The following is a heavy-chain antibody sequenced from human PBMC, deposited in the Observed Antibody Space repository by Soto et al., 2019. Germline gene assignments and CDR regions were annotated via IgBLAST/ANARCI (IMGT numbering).Heavy chain of an antibody. CDR2: ITYDGFTQ. J-gene: IGHJ4*02. V-gene: IGHV3-30*03. Sequence: EGSLRLSCAASGFTFSNDAMHWVRQAPGEGLEWVAVITYDGFTQNYADSVRDLFTVSRDNSKSTLSLQMNSLRPDDTVVYYCGRGPFSSSYIDYWGQGTLVTVSS. CDR1: GFTFSNDA. D-gene: IGHD6-6*01. CDR3: GRGPFSSSYIDY.